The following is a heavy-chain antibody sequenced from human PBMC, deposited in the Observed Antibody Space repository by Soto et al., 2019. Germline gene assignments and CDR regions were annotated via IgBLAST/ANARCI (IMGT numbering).Heavy chain of an antibody. CDR3: AKTPSRYVLSYYFDY. Sequence: QVQLVESGGGVVQPGRSLRLSCAASGFTFSSYGMHWVRQAPGKGLEWVAVISYDGSNKYYADSVKGRFTISRDNSKNTLYLQMNSLRAEDTAVYYCAKTPSRYVLSYYFDYWGQGTLVTVSS. V-gene: IGHV3-30*18. CDR2: ISYDGSNK. D-gene: IGHD2-2*01. J-gene: IGHJ4*02. CDR1: GFTFSSYG.